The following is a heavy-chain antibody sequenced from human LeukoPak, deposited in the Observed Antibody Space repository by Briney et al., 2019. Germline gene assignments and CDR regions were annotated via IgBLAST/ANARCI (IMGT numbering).Heavy chain of an antibody. CDR1: GYTFTGYY. J-gene: IGHJ4*02. D-gene: IGHD5-18*01. CDR3: ARGVQLWSTNFDY. Sequence: ASVKVSCKASGYTFTGYYMHWVRQAPGQGLEWMGWVNPNSGGTNYAQKFQGRVTMTRDTSISTAYMELSRLRSDDTAVYYCARGVQLWSTNFDYWGQGTLVTVSS. CDR2: VNPNSGGT. V-gene: IGHV1-2*02.